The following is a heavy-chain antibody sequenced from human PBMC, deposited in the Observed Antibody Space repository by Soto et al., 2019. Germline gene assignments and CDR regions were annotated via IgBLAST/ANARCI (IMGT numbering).Heavy chain of an antibody. CDR2: INHSGST. J-gene: IGHJ5*02. CDR3: ARGRGDPSSSFPWFDP. Sequence: QVQLQQWGAGLLKPSETLSLTCAVYGGSFSGYYWSWIRQPPGKGLEWIGEINHSGSTNYNPSLKSRVTISVDTSKNQFSLKLSSVTAADTAVYYCARGRGDPSSSFPWFDPWGQGTLVTVSS. CDR1: GGSFSGYY. D-gene: IGHD6-6*01. V-gene: IGHV4-34*01.